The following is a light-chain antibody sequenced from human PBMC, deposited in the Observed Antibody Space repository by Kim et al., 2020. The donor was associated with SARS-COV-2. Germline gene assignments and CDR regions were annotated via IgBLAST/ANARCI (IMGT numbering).Light chain of an antibody. J-gene: IGKJ1*01. V-gene: IGKV3-15*01. Sequence: ASPGERATLSCRASQSLSSDLAWYQQRPAQPPRLLIYDASTRATGVPARFSGSGSGTEFTLTISSLKSEDFAVYYCHQYNNWPGTFGHGTKVDIK. CDR1: QSLSSD. CDR3: HQYNNWPGT. CDR2: DAS.